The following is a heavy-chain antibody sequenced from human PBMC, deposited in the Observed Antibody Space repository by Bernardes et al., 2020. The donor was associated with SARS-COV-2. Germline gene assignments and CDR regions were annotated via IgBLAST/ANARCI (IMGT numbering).Heavy chain of an antibody. CDR3: ARDYSYDY. CDR2: IYSGGAT. J-gene: IGHJ4*02. D-gene: IGHD2-21*01. CDR1: GFTVTTYY. V-gene: IGHV3-53*01. Sequence: GGSLRLSCVASGFTVTTYYMSWVRQAPGKGLEWVSVIYSGGATYYADSVKGRFTISRDDSKNTLFLQMNSLRAEDTAIYYCARDYSYDYWGQGTLVTVSS.